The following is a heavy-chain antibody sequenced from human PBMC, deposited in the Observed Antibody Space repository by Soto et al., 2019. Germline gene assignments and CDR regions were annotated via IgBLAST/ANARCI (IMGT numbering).Heavy chain of an antibody. CDR2: ISYDGSNK. Sequence: QVQLVESGGGVVQPGRSLRLSCAASGFTFSSYAMHWVRQAPGKGLEWVAVISYDGSNKYYADSVKGRFTISRDNSKNTLYLQMNRLRAEDTAVYYCARADIESGYDEFCFDYWGQGTLVTVSS. D-gene: IGHD5-12*01. CDR1: GFTFSSYA. CDR3: ARADIESGYDEFCFDY. V-gene: IGHV3-30-3*01. J-gene: IGHJ4*02.